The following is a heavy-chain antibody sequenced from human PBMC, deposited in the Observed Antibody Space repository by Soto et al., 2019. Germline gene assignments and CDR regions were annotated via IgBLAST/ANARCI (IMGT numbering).Heavy chain of an antibody. J-gene: IGHJ4*02. CDR3: AISSGYYYLEY. V-gene: IGHV1-3*01. CDR2: INAGNGNT. Sequence: QVQLVQSGAEVKKPGASVKVSCKASGYTFTNYAMHWVRQAPGQRLEWMGWINAGNGNTKYSQQFQGRVTITWDTSASTGYMELSSLRSEDTAVYYCAISSGYYYLEYWGQGTLVTVSS. CDR1: GYTFTNYA. D-gene: IGHD3-22*01.